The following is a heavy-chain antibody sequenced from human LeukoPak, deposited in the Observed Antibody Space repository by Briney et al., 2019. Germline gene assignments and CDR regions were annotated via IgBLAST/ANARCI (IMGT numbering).Heavy chain of an antibody. J-gene: IGHJ4*02. Sequence: GASLRLSCAASGFTFSSYAMSWARQAPGKGLEWVSAISGSGGSTYYADSVKGRFTISRDNSKNTLYLQMNSLRAEDTAVYYCAKSGDYYDSSGYCDYWGQGTLVTVSS. CDR2: ISGSGGST. CDR1: GFTFSSYA. V-gene: IGHV3-23*01. D-gene: IGHD3-22*01. CDR3: AKSGDYYDSSGYCDY.